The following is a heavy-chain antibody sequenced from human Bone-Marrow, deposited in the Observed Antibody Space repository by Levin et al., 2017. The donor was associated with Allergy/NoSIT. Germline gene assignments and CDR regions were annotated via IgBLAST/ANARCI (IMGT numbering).Heavy chain of an antibody. CDR1: GFSLSTVGLG. Sequence: ESGPTLVKPTQTLTLTCSISGFSLSTVGLGVGWIRQSPGEAPECLARIYWNDNRRYNPSLINRVTVTQDTSKNQVVLTMTNMDPVDTATYYCARVFYFDSSGYFLDHWGQGALVTVSS. CDR3: ARVFYFDSSGYFLDH. J-gene: IGHJ4*02. D-gene: IGHD3-22*01. V-gene: IGHV2-5*01. CDR2: IYWNDNR.